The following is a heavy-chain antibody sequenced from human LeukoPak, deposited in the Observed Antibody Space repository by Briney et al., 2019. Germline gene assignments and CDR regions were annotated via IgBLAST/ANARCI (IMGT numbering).Heavy chain of an antibody. J-gene: IGHJ4*02. CDR2: IKQDGSAK. Sequence: GSLRLSCAASGFTFSNYWVNWVRQAPGKGLEWVANIKQDGSAKYYVDSVKGRLTISRDNAKSLLYLQMNSLRAEDAAVYYCAGGQGFLIDYWGQGTLVTVSS. CDR3: AGGQGFLIDY. CDR1: GFTFSNYW. V-gene: IGHV3-7*01. D-gene: IGHD3-3*01.